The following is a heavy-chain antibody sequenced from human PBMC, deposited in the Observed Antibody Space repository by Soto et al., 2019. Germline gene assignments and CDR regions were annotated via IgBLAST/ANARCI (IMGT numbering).Heavy chain of an antibody. CDR1: GYTFTSYA. D-gene: IGHD6-6*01. J-gene: IGHJ6*02. CDR3: ASYSSSIVIMDV. CDR2: INAGNGNT. Sequence: ASVKVSCKASGYTFTSYAMHWVRQAPGQRLEWMGWINAGNGNTKYSQKFQGRVTITRDTSASTAYMELSSLRSEDTAVYYCASYSSSIVIMDVWGQGTTVTVSS. V-gene: IGHV1-3*01.